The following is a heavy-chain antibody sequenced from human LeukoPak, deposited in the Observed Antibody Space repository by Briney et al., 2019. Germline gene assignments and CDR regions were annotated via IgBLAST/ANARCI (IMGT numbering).Heavy chain of an antibody. V-gene: IGHV1-18*01. CDR1: GYTFTSYG. J-gene: IGHJ4*02. D-gene: IGHD2-15*01. CDR3: ARGRGRRVEWWSSGDY. Sequence: ASVKVSCKASGYTFTSYGISWVRQAPGQGLEWMGWISAYNGNTNYAQKLQGRVTMTTDTSTSTAYMELSSLRSEDTAVYYCARGRGRRVEWWSSGDYWGQGTLVTVSS. CDR2: ISAYNGNT.